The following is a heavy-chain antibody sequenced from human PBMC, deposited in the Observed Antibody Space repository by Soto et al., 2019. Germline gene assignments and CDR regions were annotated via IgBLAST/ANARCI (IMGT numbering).Heavy chain of an antibody. D-gene: IGHD3-10*01. J-gene: IGHJ5*02. Sequence: SETLSLTCTVSGGSISSYYWSWIRQPPGKGLEWIGYIYYSGSTNYNPSLKSRVTISVDTSKNQFSLKLSSVTAADTAVYYCARHSQPGITMVRGVPRWFDPWGQGTLVTVSS. CDR1: GGSISSYY. CDR2: IYYSGST. V-gene: IGHV4-59*01. CDR3: ARHSQPGITMVRGVPRWFDP.